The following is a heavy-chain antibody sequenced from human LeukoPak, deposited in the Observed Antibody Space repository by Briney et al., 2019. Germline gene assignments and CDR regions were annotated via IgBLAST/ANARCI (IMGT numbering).Heavy chain of an antibody. CDR2: IIPIFGTA. D-gene: IGHD2-15*01. CDR1: GGTFSSYA. CDR3: ARGYGYCSGGSCPTANREAEYFQH. J-gene: IGHJ1*01. V-gene: IGHV1-69*01. Sequence: SVKVSCKASGGTFSSYAIIWVRQAPGQGLEWMGGIIPIFGTANYAQKFQGRVTITADESTSTAYMELSSLRSEDTAVYYCARGYGYCSGGSCPTANREAEYFQHWGQGTLVTVSS.